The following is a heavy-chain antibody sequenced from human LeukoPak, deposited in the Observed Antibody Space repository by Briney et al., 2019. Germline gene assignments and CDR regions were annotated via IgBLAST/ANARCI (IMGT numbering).Heavy chain of an antibody. CDR3: ARRGPELDY. CDR2: IYTSGST. J-gene: IGHJ4*02. V-gene: IGHV4-4*09. Sequence: PSQTLSLTCTVSGGSISSYYWSWIRQPPGKGLEWIGYIYTSGSTNYNPSLKSRVTISVDTSNNQFSLKLSSVTAADTAVYYCARRGPELDYWGQGTLVTVSS. D-gene: IGHD5-12*01. CDR1: GGSISSYY.